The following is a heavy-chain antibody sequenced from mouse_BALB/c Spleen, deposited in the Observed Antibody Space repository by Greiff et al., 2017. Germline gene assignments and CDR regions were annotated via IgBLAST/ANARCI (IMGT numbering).Heavy chain of an antibody. J-gene: IGHJ4*01. CDR3: ARDPGYYGSSYYAMDY. D-gene: IGHD1-1*01. Sequence: EVKLMESGGGLVQPGGSLKLSCAASGFTFSSYGMSWVRQTPDKRLELVATINSNGGSTYYPDSVKGRFTISRDNAKNTLYLQMSSLKSEDTAMYYCARDPGYYGSSYYAMDYWGQGTSVTVSS. CDR1: GFTFSSYG. CDR2: INSNGGST. V-gene: IGHV5-6-3*01.